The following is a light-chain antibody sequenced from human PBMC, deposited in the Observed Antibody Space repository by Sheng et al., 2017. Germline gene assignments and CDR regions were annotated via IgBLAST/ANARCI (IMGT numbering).Light chain of an antibody. Sequence: QSVLTQPPSASGTPGQRVTISCSGSSSDIGSKTVNWYQQLPGMAPKLLIYRNDQRPSGVPDRFSGSKSGTSASLAISGLQFEDEADYYCAAWDDSLNGPVFGGRDQADRP. J-gene: IGLJ3*02. V-gene: IGLV1-44*01. CDR2: RND. CDR3: AAWDDSLNGPV. CDR1: SSDIGSKT.